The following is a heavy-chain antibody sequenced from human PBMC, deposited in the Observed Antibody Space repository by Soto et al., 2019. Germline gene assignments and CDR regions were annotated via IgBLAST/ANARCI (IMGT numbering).Heavy chain of an antibody. D-gene: IGHD2-8*01. CDR2: IYPGDSDT. J-gene: IGHJ5*02. CDR1: GYSFTRYS. Sequence: GESLKISCERSGYSFTRYSVSFVRQVRGKGLASMRIIYPGDSDTRYSPSFQGQVSISADKSISTAYLQSRSMKACHTAMYYRARCTSSFGHRGCFAPWAQGTLATVPQ. V-gene: IGHV5-51*01. CDR3: ARCTSSFGHRGCFAP.